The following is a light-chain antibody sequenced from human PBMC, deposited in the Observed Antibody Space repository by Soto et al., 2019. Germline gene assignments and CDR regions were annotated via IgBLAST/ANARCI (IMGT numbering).Light chain of an antibody. CDR3: QQYNTFWT. CDR1: QGISSY. CDR2: AAS. V-gene: IGKV1-9*01. Sequence: IQLTQSPSSLSASVGDRVTITCRASQGISSYLAWYQQKPGEAPKLLIYAASTLQSGVPSRFSGSGSGTDFTLTISSLQPEDFATYYCQQYNTFWTFGPGTKVEIK. J-gene: IGKJ1*01.